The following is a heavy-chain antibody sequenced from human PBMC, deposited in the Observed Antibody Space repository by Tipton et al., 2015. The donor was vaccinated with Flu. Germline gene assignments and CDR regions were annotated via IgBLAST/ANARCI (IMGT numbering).Heavy chain of an antibody. D-gene: IGHD3-16*01. Sequence: TLSLTCTVSGDSISGSGYYWGWVRQPPGKELEWIGSLYYGGSTYYSSSLKSRVTISVDTSKNQFSLNLSSVTATDTAVYYCARLGLPYPSWGQGILVTVSS. CDR1: GDSISGSGYY. V-gene: IGHV4-39*01. CDR3: ARLGLPYPS. J-gene: IGHJ4*02. CDR2: LYYGGST.